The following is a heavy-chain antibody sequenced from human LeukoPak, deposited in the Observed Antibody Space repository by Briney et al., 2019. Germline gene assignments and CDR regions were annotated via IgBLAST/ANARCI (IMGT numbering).Heavy chain of an antibody. CDR1: GDSISSTNW. J-gene: IGHJ4*02. V-gene: IGHV4-4*02. Sequence: SETLSLTCAVSGDSISSTNWWTWVRQPPGKGLEWIGEIYHSGSTNYNPSLKSRVTISVDTSKNQFSLKLSSVTAADTAVYYCARHDYGDYAFDYWGQGTLVTVSS. CDR2: IYHSGST. CDR3: ARHDYGDYAFDY. D-gene: IGHD4-17*01.